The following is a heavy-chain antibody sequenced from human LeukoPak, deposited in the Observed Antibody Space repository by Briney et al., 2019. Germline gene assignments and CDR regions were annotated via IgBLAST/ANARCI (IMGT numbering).Heavy chain of an antibody. V-gene: IGHV1-46*03. Sequence: GASVKVSCKASGYTFTSYYMHWVRQAPGQGLDWMGIINPSGGSTSYAQKFQGRVTMTRDTSTSTVYMELSSLRSEDTAVYYCARDLRYNWNHGAFDIWGQGTMVTVSS. CDR2: INPSGGST. CDR3: ARDLRYNWNHGAFDI. J-gene: IGHJ3*02. D-gene: IGHD1-1*01. CDR1: GYTFTSYY.